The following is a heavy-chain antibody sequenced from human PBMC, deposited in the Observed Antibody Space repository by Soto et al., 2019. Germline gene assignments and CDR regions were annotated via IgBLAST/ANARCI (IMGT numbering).Heavy chain of an antibody. Sequence: QVQLVQSGAEVKKPGASVKVSCKASGYTFTGYYMHWVRQAPGQGLEWMGWIHPNSGGTNYAQKFQGWVTRTRDKSISTAYMELSRLRSDVTAVYYCARDVIPNYYYYGMDVWGQGTTVTVSS. CDR1: GYTFTGYY. J-gene: IGHJ6*02. V-gene: IGHV1-2*04. CDR3: ARDVIPNYYYYGMDV. CDR2: IHPNSGGT.